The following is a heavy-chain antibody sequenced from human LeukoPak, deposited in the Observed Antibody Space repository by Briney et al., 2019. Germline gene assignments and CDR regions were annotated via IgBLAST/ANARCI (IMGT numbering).Heavy chain of an antibody. Sequence: SETLSLTCAVYGGSFSGYNWSWIRQPPGKGLEWIGEINHSGSTNYSPSLKSRVTISVDTSKNQFSLKLSSVTAADTAVYYCARVRTVTTGAFDIWGQGTMDTVSS. V-gene: IGHV4-34*01. D-gene: IGHD4-17*01. CDR1: GGSFSGYN. J-gene: IGHJ3*02. CDR3: ARVRTVTTGAFDI. CDR2: INHSGST.